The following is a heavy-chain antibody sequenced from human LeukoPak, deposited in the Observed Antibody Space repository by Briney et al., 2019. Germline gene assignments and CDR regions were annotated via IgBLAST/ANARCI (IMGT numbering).Heavy chain of an antibody. V-gene: IGHV1-46*01. CDR1: GYTFTSYY. CDR2: INPSGGST. Sequence: GGSLRLSCAASGYTFTSYYMHWVRQAPGQGLEWMGIINPSGGSTSYAQKFQGRVTMTRDTSTSTVYMELSSLRSEDTAVYYCARDRRNYDSSGYYLGHWGQGTLVTVSS. D-gene: IGHD3-22*01. J-gene: IGHJ4*02. CDR3: ARDRRNYDSSGYYLGH.